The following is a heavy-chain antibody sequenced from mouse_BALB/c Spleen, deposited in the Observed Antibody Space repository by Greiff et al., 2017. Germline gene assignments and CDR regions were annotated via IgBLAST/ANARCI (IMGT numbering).Heavy chain of an antibody. CDR1: GYSITSDYA. V-gene: IGHV3-2*02. CDR3: ARRLGFDY. D-gene: IGHD3-2*02. Sequence: EVNLVESGPGLVKPSQSLSLTCTVTGYSITSDYAWNWIRQFPGNKLEWMGYISYSGSTSYNPSLKSRISITRDTSKNQFFLQLNSVTTEDTATYYCARRLGFDYWGQGTTLTVSS. CDR2: ISYSGST. J-gene: IGHJ2*01.